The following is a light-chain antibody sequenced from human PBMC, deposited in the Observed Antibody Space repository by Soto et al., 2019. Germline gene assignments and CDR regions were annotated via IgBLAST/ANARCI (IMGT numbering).Light chain of an antibody. CDR2: GAS. V-gene: IGKV3-20*01. Sequence: EIVLTHSPGTLSLSPCERATLSFSASQSVSSSYLAWYQQKPGQAPRLLIYGASSRATGIPDRFSGSASGTEFTLTISSLQSEDFGVYYCQQYNDWPRTFGQGTRLET. CDR3: QQYNDWPRT. CDR1: QSVSSSY. J-gene: IGKJ5*01.